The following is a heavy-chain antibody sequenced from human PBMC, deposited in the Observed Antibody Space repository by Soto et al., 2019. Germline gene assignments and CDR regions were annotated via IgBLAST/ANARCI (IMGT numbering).Heavy chain of an antibody. D-gene: IGHD4-17*01. V-gene: IGHV3-23*01. Sequence: EVQLLESGGGLVQPGGSLRLSCAASGFTFNNYGMSWVRQAPGKGLEWVSAITDSGGSTYYADSVKGRFTISRDNSKNTVYLQMNSLRAEDTAVYYCAKAATVVILYYFDYWGQGTLVTVSS. CDR2: ITDSGGST. J-gene: IGHJ4*02. CDR3: AKAATVVILYYFDY. CDR1: GFTFNNYG.